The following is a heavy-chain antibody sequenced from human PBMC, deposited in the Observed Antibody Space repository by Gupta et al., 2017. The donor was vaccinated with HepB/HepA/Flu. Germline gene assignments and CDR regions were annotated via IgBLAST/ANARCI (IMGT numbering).Heavy chain of an antibody. J-gene: IGHJ4*02. CDR2: INWNGGST. Sequence: EVQLVESGGGVVRPGGSLRLPCAASGFTFYDFGMSWVRQAPGKGLKWVSGINWNGGSTGYADSVKGRFTISRDNAKNSLYLQMNSLRAEDTALYYCARGYGSNSRDFIDYWGQGNLVTVSS. V-gene: IGHV3-20*04. D-gene: IGHD4-23*01. CDR3: ARGYGSNSRDFIDY. CDR1: GFTFYDFG.